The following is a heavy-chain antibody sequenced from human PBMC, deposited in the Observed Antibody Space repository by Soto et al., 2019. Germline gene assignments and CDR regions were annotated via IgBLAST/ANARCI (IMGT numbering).Heavy chain of an antibody. J-gene: IGHJ4*02. CDR3: ARAQTSGWYVSN. V-gene: IGHV3-23*01. CDR2: ISGSGGST. D-gene: IGHD6-19*01. Sequence: EVQLLESGGGLVQPGGSLRLSCAASGFTFSSYAMSWVRQAPGKGLEWVSAISGSGGSTYYADSVKGRFTISRDNSKNTLYLQMNSLRAEDTAVYYCARAQTSGWYVSNWGQGTLVTVSS. CDR1: GFTFSSYA.